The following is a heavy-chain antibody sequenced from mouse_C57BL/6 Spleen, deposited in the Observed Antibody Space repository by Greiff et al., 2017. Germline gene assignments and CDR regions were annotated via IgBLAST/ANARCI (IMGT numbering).Heavy chain of an antibody. CDR1: GFNIKDDY. D-gene: IGHD4-1*02. V-gene: IGHV14-4*01. CDR2: IDPENGDT. J-gene: IGHJ3*01. CDR3: TTGPNWAWFAY. Sequence: VQLKQSGAELVRPGASVKLSCTASGFNIKDDYKHWVKQRPEQGLEWIGWIDPENGDTEYASKFQGKATITADTSSNTAYLQLSSLTSEDTAVYYCTTGPNWAWFAYWGQGTLVTVSA.